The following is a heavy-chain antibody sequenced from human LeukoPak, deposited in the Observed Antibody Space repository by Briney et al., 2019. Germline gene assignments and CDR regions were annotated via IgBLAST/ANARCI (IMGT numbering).Heavy chain of an antibody. J-gene: IGHJ4*02. V-gene: IGHV4-30-4*01. D-gene: IGHD2-15*01. CDR3: ARYQPPEENVVVVAATESQTFDY. Sequence: SETLSLTCTVSGGSISSGDYYWSWIRQPPGKGLEWIGYIYHSGSTYYNPSLKSRVTISVDTSKNQFSLKLSSVTAADTAVYYCARYQPPEENVVVVAATESQTFDYWGQGTLVTVSS. CDR1: GGSISSGDYY. CDR2: IYHSGST.